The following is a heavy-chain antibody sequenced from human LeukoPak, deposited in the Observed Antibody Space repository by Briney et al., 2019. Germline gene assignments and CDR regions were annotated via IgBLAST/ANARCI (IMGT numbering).Heavy chain of an antibody. Sequence: GGSLRLSCAASGFTFSNAWMSWVRQAPGKGLGWVGRIKSKTDGGTTDYAAPVKGRFTISRDDSKNTLYLQMNSLKTEDTAAYYCTTYTVTTIGDYWGQGTLVTVSS. CDR1: GFTFSNAW. CDR3: TTYTVTTIGDY. J-gene: IGHJ4*02. D-gene: IGHD4-17*01. CDR2: IKSKTDGGTT. V-gene: IGHV3-15*01.